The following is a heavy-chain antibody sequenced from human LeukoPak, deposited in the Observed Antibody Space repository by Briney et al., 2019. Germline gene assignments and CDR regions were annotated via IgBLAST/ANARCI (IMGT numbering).Heavy chain of an antibody. CDR1: GGSISSYY. J-gene: IGHJ4*02. D-gene: IGHD1-26*01. V-gene: IGHV4-59*01. CDR2: IYYSGST. CDR3: ARGQVGATTIFDY. Sequence: PSETLSLTCTVSGGSISSYYWSWIRQPPGKGLEWIGYIYYSGSTNYNPSLKSRVTISVDTSKNQFSLKLSSVTAADTAVYYCARGQVGATTIFDYWGQGTLVTVSS.